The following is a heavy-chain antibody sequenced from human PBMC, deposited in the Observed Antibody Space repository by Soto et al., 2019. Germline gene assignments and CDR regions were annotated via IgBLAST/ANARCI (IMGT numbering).Heavy chain of an antibody. D-gene: IGHD3-22*01. V-gene: IGHV1-69*13. J-gene: IGHJ4*02. CDR3: ARDLGYYDSSGYSIDY. CDR1: GGTISSYA. Sequence: SVKVSCKASGGTISSYASSWGLQATGQGLEWMGGVIPIFGTADYAQKFQGRVTITADESTSTAYMELSSLRSEDTAVYFCARDLGYYDSSGYSIDYWGRGTQVTVSS. CDR2: VIPIFGTA.